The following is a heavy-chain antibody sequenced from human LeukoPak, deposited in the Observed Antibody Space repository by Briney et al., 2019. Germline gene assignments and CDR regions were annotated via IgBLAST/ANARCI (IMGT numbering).Heavy chain of an antibody. J-gene: IGHJ5*02. CDR1: GFTFNSYW. CDR2: INSDGSIT. D-gene: IGHD2-2*01. Sequence: GGSLRLSCAASGFTFNSYWMHWVRQAPGKGLVWVSRINSDGSITNYADSVKGRFTISRDNAENTLYLQMSSLRAEDTAVYYCANPLGYCSSTSCPPDNLWFDPWGQGTLVTVSS. CDR3: ANPLGYCSSTSCPPDNLWFDP. V-gene: IGHV3-74*01.